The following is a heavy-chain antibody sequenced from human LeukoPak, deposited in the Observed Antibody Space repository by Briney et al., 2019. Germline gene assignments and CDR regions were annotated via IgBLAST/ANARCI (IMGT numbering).Heavy chain of an antibody. CDR1: GYTFTSYA. D-gene: IGHD5-12*01. V-gene: IGHV7-4-1*02. Sequence: ASVKVSCKASGYTFTSYAMNWVRQAPGQGLEWMGWTNTNTGNPTYAQGFTGRFVFSLDTSVSTAYLQISSLKAEDTAVYYCARGGSGYDLDAFDIWGQGTMVTVSS. J-gene: IGHJ3*02. CDR2: TNTNTGNP. CDR3: ARGGSGYDLDAFDI.